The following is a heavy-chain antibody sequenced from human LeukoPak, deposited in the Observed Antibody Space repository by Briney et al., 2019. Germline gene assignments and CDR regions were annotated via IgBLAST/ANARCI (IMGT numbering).Heavy chain of an antibody. CDR2: INAGNGNT. Sequence: SVKVSCKASGYTFTSYAMHWVRQAPGQRLEWMGWINAGNGNTKYSQKFQGRVTITRDTSASTAYMELSSLRSEDTAVYYCARRDRSGYYYFDYWGQGTLVTVSS. V-gene: IGHV1-3*01. CDR3: ARRDRSGYYYFDY. J-gene: IGHJ4*02. D-gene: IGHD3-22*01. CDR1: GYTFTSYA.